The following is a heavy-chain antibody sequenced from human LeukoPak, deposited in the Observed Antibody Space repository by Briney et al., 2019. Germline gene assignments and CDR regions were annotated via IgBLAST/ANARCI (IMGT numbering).Heavy chain of an antibody. D-gene: IGHD3-10*01. Sequence: GASVKVSCKASGYTFTSYDINWVRQATGQGLEWMGWMKPNSGKTGYAQKFQGRVTMTRDTSISTAYMELSSLRSEDTAVYYCAIGSFGELLPGWGQGTLVTVSS. CDR2: MKPNSGKT. CDR3: AIGSFGELLPG. J-gene: IGHJ4*02. CDR1: GYTFTSYD. V-gene: IGHV1-8*02.